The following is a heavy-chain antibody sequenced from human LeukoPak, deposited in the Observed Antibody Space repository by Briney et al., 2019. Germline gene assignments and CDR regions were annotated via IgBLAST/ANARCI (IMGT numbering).Heavy chain of an antibody. CDR1: GYTFTSYG. J-gene: IGHJ6*02. Sequence: ASVKVSCKASGYTFTSYGISWVRQAPGQGPEWMGWISAYNGNTNYAQKLQGRVTMTTDTSTSTAYMELRSLRSDDTAVYYCARLGEYSSGWYSPLNYYYYYGMDVWGQGTTVTVSS. V-gene: IGHV1-18*01. CDR2: ISAYNGNT. D-gene: IGHD6-19*01. CDR3: ARLGEYSSGWYSPLNYYYYYGMDV.